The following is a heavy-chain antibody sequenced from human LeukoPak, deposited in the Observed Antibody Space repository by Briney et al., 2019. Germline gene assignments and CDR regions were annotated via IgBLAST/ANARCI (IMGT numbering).Heavy chain of an antibody. J-gene: IGHJ6*02. V-gene: IGHV3-7*01. Sequence: GGSLRLSCTASGFTFSSYWMSWVRQAPGKGLEWVADIKGDGSKKYYADSVKGRFTISRDNAKNSLYLQMNSLRAEDTAVYYCARDGFRGSYSYYYGMDVWGQGTTVTVSS. CDR2: IKGDGSKK. D-gene: IGHD1-26*01. CDR3: ARDGFRGSYSYYYGMDV. CDR1: GFTFSSYW.